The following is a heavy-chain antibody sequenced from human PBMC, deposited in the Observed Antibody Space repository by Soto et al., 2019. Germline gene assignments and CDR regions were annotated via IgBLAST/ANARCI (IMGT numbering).Heavy chain of an antibody. D-gene: IGHD3-22*01. V-gene: IGHV5-10-1*01. Sequence: GESLKIACKGSGYSFAGYWITWVRQKPGKGLEWMGRIDPSDSQTYYSPSFRGHVTISVTKSITTVFLQWSSLRASDTAMYYCARQIYDSDTGPNFQYYFDSWGQGTPVTVSS. CDR2: IDPSDSQT. J-gene: IGHJ4*02. CDR1: GYSFAGYW. CDR3: ARQIYDSDTGPNFQYYFDS.